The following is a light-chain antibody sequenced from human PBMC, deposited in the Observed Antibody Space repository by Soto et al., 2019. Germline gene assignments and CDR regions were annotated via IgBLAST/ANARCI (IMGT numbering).Light chain of an antibody. Sequence: DIVMTQSPATLSASLGERVTISCRASQGVSSKLAWFQQKPGQAPRLLIYGAFTRATGIPTRFSGSGSETEFTLTISSLQSEDFAVYYCQQYNMWPHTFGQGTKVDIK. J-gene: IGKJ2*01. CDR2: GAF. CDR1: QGVSSK. CDR3: QQYNMWPHT. V-gene: IGKV3-15*01.